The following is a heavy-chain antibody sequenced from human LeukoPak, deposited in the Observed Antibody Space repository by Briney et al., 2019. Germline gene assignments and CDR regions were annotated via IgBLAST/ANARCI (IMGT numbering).Heavy chain of an antibody. Sequence: GGSLRLSCAASGFTFSSYSMNWVRQAPGKGLEWVSSISSSSSYIYYADSVKGQFTISRDNAKNSLYLQMNSLRAEDTAVYYCARAPWTLSFDYWGQGTLVTVSP. J-gene: IGHJ4*02. CDR1: GFTFSSYS. CDR2: ISSSSSYI. D-gene: IGHD3/OR15-3a*01. CDR3: ARAPWTLSFDY. V-gene: IGHV3-21*01.